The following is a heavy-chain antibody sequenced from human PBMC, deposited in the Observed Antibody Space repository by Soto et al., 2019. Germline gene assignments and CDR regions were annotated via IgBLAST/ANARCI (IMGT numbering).Heavy chain of an antibody. CDR1: GYRLTSYA. J-gene: IGHJ6*02. V-gene: IGHV1-3*01. D-gene: IGHD3-3*01. Sequence: GAALNVGCKASGYRLTSYAMHWVRQAPGQRLEWMGWINAGNGNTKYSQKFQGRVTITRDTSASTAYMELSSLRSEDTAVYYCARSGTKNYDFWSGYYGAGYYYGMDVWGQGTTVTGSS. CDR3: ARSGTKNYDFWSGYYGAGYYYGMDV. CDR2: INAGNGNT.